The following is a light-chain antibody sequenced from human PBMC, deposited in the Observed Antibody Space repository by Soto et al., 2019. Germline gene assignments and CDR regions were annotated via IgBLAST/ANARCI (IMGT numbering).Light chain of an antibody. J-gene: IGKJ4*01. CDR2: GAS. V-gene: IGKV3-20*01. Sequence: EIVLTHSPVTLSLSPGKRATLSCSASQSVSSSYLAWYQQKPGQAPRLLIYGASSRATGIPDRFSGSGSGTDFTLTISRLEPEDFAVYYCQQYGSSLGVTFGGGTKVDIK. CDR3: QQYGSSLGVT. CDR1: QSVSSSY.